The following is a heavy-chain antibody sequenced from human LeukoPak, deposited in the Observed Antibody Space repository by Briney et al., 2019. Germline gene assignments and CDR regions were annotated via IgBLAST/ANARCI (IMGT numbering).Heavy chain of an antibody. D-gene: IGHD1-26*01. V-gene: IGHV1-69*05. Sequence: SVKVSCKASGGTFSSYAISWVRQAPGQGLEWVGRIIPIFGTANYAQKFQGRVTITTDESTSTAYMELSSLRSEDTAVYYCARSAHWELLQVDSVWGQGTLVTVSS. CDR3: ARSAHWELLQVDSV. J-gene: IGHJ4*02. CDR2: IIPIFGTA. CDR1: GGTFSSYA.